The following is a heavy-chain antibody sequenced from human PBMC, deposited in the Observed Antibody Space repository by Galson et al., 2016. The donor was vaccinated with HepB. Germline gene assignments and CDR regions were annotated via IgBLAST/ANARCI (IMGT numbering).Heavy chain of an antibody. CDR3: ARGAGRDDYTWWDCYYGMDV. CDR1: GFTFSDYN. CDR2: VSTASSTT. D-gene: IGHD5-24*01. Sequence: SLRLSCAASGFTFSDYNMNWVRQAPGMGLEWISYVSTASSTTYYAASVTGRFTISRDNAKKLLYLQMNSLRDEDTAVYYRARGAGRDDYTWWDCYYGMDVWGQGTTGTVSS. J-gene: IGHJ6*02. V-gene: IGHV3-48*02.